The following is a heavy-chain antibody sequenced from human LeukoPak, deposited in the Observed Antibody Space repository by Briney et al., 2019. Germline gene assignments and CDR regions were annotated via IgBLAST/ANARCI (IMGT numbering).Heavy chain of an antibody. Sequence: HLGGSLRLSCSASGFSLSDYGMSWVRQAPGKGLEWISYITMDSVRFYADSVKGRFTISRDNDKNSVYLQMNSLRDDDTAVYYCTRGRYQFLGPNDHWGQGSLVTVSS. V-gene: IGHV3-48*02. CDR1: GFSLSDYG. CDR2: ITMDSVR. CDR3: TRGRYQFLGPNDH. J-gene: IGHJ4*02. D-gene: IGHD2-2*01.